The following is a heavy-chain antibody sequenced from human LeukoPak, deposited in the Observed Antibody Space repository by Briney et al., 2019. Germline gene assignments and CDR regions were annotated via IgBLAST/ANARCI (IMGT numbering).Heavy chain of an antibody. Sequence: SETLSLTCTVSGGSISSYDWSWIRQSPGKGLEWIGYISYSGSTNYIPSLKSRVTILVDTSKNQFSLKLTSVTAADTAVYYCARVTTGTVDYWGQGTLVTVSS. CDR1: GGSISSYD. V-gene: IGHV4-59*01. J-gene: IGHJ4*02. D-gene: IGHD1-1*01. CDR2: ISYSGST. CDR3: ARVTTGTVDY.